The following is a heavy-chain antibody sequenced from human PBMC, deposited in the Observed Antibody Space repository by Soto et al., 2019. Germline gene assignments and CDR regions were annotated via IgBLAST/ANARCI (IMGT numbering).Heavy chain of an antibody. CDR1: GFTFSSYG. D-gene: IGHD3-10*01. J-gene: IGHJ6*02. Sequence: QVQLVESGGGVVQPGRSLRLSCAASGFTFSSYGMHWVRQAPGKGLEWVAVISYDGSNKYYADSVKGRFTISRDNSKNTLYMQMNSLRAEETAVYYCAKDESGFGELSGYGMDVWGQGTTVTVSS. CDR2: ISYDGSNK. CDR3: AKDESGFGELSGYGMDV. V-gene: IGHV3-30*18.